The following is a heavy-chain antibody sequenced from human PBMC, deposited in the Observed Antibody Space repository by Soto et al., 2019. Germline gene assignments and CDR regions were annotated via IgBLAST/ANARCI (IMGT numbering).Heavy chain of an antibody. CDR3: ANGRKQHNYYYYGMDV. V-gene: IGHV3-23*01. J-gene: IGHJ6*02. Sequence: GGSLRLSCAASGFTFSSYAMSWVRQAPGKGLEWVSAISGSGGSTYYADSVKGRFTISRDNSKNTLYLQMNSLRAEDTAVYYCANGRKQHNYYYYGMDVWGQGTTVTVSS. CDR2: ISGSGGST. D-gene: IGHD6-13*01. CDR1: GFTFSSYA.